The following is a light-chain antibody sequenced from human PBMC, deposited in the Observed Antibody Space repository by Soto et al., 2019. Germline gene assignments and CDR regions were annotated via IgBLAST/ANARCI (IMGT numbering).Light chain of an antibody. CDR2: GAS. J-gene: IGKJ1*01. V-gene: IGKV3-20*01. CDR3: QQYGSPPWT. CDR1: QSVSSN. Sequence: IVLTQSPTTLSLSPGQRATLSCRASQSVSSNLAWYQQKPGQAPRLLIYGASTRATDTPDRFSGSGSGTDFTLTISRLEPEDFAVYYCQQYGSPPWTFGQGTKVDIK.